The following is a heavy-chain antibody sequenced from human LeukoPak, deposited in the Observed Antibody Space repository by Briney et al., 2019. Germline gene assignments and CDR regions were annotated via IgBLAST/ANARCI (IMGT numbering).Heavy chain of an antibody. CDR3: ARLWGDATIFDL. J-gene: IGHJ4*02. D-gene: IGHD5-12*01. CDR2: INQDGSAK. V-gene: IGHV3-7*01. CDR1: EFAFCVFW. Sequence: PGGSLRLSCAASEFAFCVFWMSCVCRAPGKGLEWVANINQDGSAKHYVDSVKRRFTVPRDNVENSLYLQTNSLRAEDTAVYYCARLWGDATIFDLWGQGALVTVSS.